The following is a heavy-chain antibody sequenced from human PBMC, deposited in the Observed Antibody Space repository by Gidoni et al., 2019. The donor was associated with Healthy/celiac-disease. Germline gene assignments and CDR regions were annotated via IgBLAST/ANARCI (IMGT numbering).Heavy chain of an antibody. CDR1: VGTFSSFA. CDR3: AIRMVRGAINWFDP. CDR2: VIPMFGIA. D-gene: IGHD3-10*01. J-gene: IGHJ5*02. Sequence: QVQLVQSGAEVRKPGSSVKVSCKASVGTFSSFAVSWVRQAPGQGLGWMGGVIPMFGIANYAQKFQGRVTITADESTSTAHMELSSLRSEDTAVYYCAIRMVRGAINWFDPWGQGTLVTVSS. V-gene: IGHV1-69*01.